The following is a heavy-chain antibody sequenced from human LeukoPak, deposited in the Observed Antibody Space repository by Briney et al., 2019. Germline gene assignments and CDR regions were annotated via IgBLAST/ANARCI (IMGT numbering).Heavy chain of an antibody. Sequence: SETLSLTCSVSGGSISSSDYYWVWLPPRQGLKLEWLGTIYHNGSTYYNPSLQSRVNISVVTSKNQFSLKLTSVTAPDTAVYYCARTVGTHRFDYWGQGILVTVSS. J-gene: IGHJ4*02. D-gene: IGHD4-23*01. CDR3: ARTVGTHRFDY. CDR2: IYHNGST. V-gene: IGHV4-39*01. CDR1: GGSISSSDYY.